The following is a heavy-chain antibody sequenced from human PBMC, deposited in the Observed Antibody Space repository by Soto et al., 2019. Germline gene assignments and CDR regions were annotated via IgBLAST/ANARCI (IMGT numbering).Heavy chain of an antibody. J-gene: IGHJ5*02. D-gene: IGHD3-22*01. CDR2: IYHGGST. V-gene: IGHV4-38-2*01. Sequence: SQTLSRTGAVSGYSISSGYYWRWLRQPPGKGLDWSGSIYHGGSTYYNPSLNSRVTLSIDMTNNHVSLILNSVTAADTAVYYCARVGPWVPYYYDSSPYTFENWFDPWGQGTLVTVSS. CDR1: GYSISSGYY. CDR3: ARVGPWVPYYYDSSPYTFENWFDP.